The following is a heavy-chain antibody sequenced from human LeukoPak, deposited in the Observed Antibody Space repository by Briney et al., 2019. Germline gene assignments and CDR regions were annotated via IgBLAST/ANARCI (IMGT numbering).Heavy chain of an antibody. J-gene: IGHJ6*02. CDR1: GFTFSNAW. CDR2: IKSKTDGGTT. V-gene: IGHV3-15*01. CDR3: TTFLSPYYYYGMDV. Sequence: ASLRLSCAASGFTFSNAWMSWVRQAPGKGLEWVGRIKSKTDGGTTDYAAPVKGRFTISRDDSKNTLYLQMNSLKTEGTAVYYCTTFLSPYYYYGMDVWGQGTTVTVSS.